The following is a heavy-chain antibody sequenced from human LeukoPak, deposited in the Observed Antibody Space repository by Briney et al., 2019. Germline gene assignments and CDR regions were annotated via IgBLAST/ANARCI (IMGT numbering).Heavy chain of an antibody. J-gene: IGHJ6*02. Sequence: PGGSMRLSCAASGLTLSNNCMTWVRQVPGRGPEWVANVNRDGSETYYLDSVKGRFTISRDNAKSSLNLQMNSLRAEDTALYYCVRNNAMDVWGQGTAVIVSS. V-gene: IGHV3-7*03. CDR1: GLTLSNNC. D-gene: IGHD2-8*01. CDR2: VNRDGSET. CDR3: VRNNAMDV.